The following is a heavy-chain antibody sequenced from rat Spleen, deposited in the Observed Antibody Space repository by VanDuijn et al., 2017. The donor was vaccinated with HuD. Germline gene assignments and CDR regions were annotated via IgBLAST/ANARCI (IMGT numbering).Heavy chain of an antibody. CDR3: ARGPNYGGYPDYLDY. J-gene: IGHJ2*01. CDR1: GFNFNDHW. V-gene: IGHV4-2*01. D-gene: IGHD1-11*01. CDR2: INKDSSTI. Sequence: EVKLVESGGGLVQPGRSLKLSCSASGFNFNDHWMGWVRQAPGKGLEWIGHINKDSSTINYIASLKDKFTISRDNAQNTLYLQMSKLGSEDTAIYHGARGPNYGGYPDYLDYWGQGVMVTVSS.